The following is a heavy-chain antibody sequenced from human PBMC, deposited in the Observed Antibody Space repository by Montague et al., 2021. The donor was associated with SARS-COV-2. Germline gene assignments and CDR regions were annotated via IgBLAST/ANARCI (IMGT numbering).Heavy chain of an antibody. D-gene: IGHD3-10*01. Sequence: SETLSLTCSVTGYSIGSGYYWGWIRQSPGRGLEWIGTVHHSEGSYYNPSLKSRVTIPVDPPKNQFSLKLISVTAADTAVYYCARVDVLSMVRGIIRGGCYFDYWGQGSLVTVSS. CDR3: ARVDVLSMVRGIIRGGCYFDY. CDR1: GYSIGSGYY. V-gene: IGHV4-38-2*02. J-gene: IGHJ4*02. CDR2: VHHSEGS.